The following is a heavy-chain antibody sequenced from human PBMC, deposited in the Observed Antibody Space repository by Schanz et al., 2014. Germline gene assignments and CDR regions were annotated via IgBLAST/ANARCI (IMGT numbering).Heavy chain of an antibody. Sequence: QVQLQQWGAGLLKPSETLSLTCAVSGGSISSYYWSWIRQPPGKGLEWIGFIYYRGNTNYNPSLTSRVTMSVDTAKNQFSLKLSSVTAADTAVYYCARRIWDGDYYYFDYWGQGTLVTVSS. V-gene: IGHV4-59*10. J-gene: IGHJ4*02. CDR2: IYYRGNT. D-gene: IGHD4-17*01. CDR3: ARRIWDGDYYYFDY. CDR1: GGSISSYY.